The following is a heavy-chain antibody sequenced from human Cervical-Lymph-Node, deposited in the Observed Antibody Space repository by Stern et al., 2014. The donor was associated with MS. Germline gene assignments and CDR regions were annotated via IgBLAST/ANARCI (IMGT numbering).Heavy chain of an antibody. CDR2: IYPGDSDT. CDR3: ARGIWSFDL. D-gene: IGHD2-15*01. J-gene: IGHJ5*02. CDR1: GYTFTTYW. V-gene: IGHV5-51*01. Sequence: VQLVQSGAEVKKPGASLAISCECSGYTFTTYWIGWVRQVPGKGLEWMWSIYPGDSDTTYNQYNEGQVTISAEKSSSTASLQWSSRKASATAVYYCARGIWSFDLWGQGTLVTVSS.